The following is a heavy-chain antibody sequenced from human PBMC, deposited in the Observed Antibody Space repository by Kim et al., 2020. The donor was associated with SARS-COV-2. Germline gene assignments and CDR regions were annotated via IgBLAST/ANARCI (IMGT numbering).Heavy chain of an antibody. Sequence: KGRFTISRDNAKNSLYLQMNSLRDEDTAVYYCARVANYYDSSGETLLFDYWGQGTLVTVSS. V-gene: IGHV3-48*02. CDR3: ARVANYYDSSGETLLFDY. D-gene: IGHD3-22*01. J-gene: IGHJ4*02.